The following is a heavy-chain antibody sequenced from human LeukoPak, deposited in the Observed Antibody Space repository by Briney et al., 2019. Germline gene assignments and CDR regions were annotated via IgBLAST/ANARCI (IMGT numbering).Heavy chain of an antibody. CDR2: IYYSGST. J-gene: IGHJ5*02. Sequence: SETLSLTCTVSGGSISSYYCSWIRQPPGKGLEWIGYIYYSGSTNYNPSLKSRVTISVDTSKNQFSLKLSSVTAADTAVYYCARVKAVAGKGWFDPWGQGTLVTVSS. V-gene: IGHV4-59*01. CDR3: ARVKAVAGKGWFDP. D-gene: IGHD6-19*01. CDR1: GGSISSYY.